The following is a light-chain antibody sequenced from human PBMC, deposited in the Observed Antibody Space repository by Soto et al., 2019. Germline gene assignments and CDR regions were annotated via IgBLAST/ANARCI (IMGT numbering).Light chain of an antibody. J-gene: IGKJ1*01. CDR2: HAS. CDR3: QHYNSDPWT. CDR1: QTINNW. Sequence: DIQMTQSPSTLSASIGDRVTITCRASQTINNWLAWYQQKPGKAPNLLIYHASNLETGVPSRFSGSAFGTKFTLTIRSLQPDDFATYYSQHYNSDPWTFGQGTKVEIK. V-gene: IGKV1-5*01.